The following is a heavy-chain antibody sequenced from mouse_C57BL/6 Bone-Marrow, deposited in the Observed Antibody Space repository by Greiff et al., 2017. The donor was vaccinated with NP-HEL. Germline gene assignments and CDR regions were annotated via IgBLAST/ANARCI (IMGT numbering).Heavy chain of an antibody. D-gene: IGHD4-1*02. V-gene: IGHV10-1*01. CDR2: IRSKSNNYAT. CDR3: VRPTGGPFAY. CDR1: GFSFNTYA. Sequence: EVQVVESGGGLVQPKGSLKLSCAASGFSFNTYAMTWVRQAPGKGLEWVARIRSKSNNYATYYADSVKDRFTISRDDSESMLYLQMNNLKTEDTAMYYCVRPTGGPFAYWGQGTLVTVSA. J-gene: IGHJ3*01.